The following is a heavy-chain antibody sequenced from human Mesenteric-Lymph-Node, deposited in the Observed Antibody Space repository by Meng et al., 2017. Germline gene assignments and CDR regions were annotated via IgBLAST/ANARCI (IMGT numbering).Heavy chain of an antibody. J-gene: IGHJ6*02. CDR1: GFTFSSYW. CDR2: IKQDGSEK. Sequence: GGSLRLSCAASGFTFSSYWMSWVRQAPGKGLEWVANIKQDGSEKYYVDSVKGRFTISRDNAKNSLYLQMNSLRAEDTAVYYCARDFPAYYDFWSRDYYYYGMDVWGQGTTVTVSS. V-gene: IGHV3-7*01. CDR3: ARDFPAYYDFWSRDYYYYGMDV. D-gene: IGHD3-3*01.